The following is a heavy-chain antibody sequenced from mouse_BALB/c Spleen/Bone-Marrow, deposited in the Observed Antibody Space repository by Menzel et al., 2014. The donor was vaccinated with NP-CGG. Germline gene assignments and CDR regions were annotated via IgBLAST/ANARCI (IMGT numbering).Heavy chain of an antibody. CDR3: ARENPYGNYFDY. J-gene: IGHJ2*01. V-gene: IGHV5-6-3*01. Sequence: EVQGVESGGGLVQPGGSLKLSCAASGFTFSSYGMSWVRQTPDKRLELDATINSDGGVTYYPDSVKGRFTISRDNAKNTLYLQMSSLKSEDTAMYYCARENPYGNYFDYWGQGTTLTVSS. D-gene: IGHD2-1*01. CDR1: GFTFSSYG. CDR2: INSDGGVT.